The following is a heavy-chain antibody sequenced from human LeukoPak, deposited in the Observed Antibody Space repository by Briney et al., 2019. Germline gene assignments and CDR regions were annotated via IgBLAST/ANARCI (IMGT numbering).Heavy chain of an antibody. CDR3: ARGGGSGSYSLFDY. CDR1: GGSISSYY. CDR2: IYTSGST. D-gene: IGHD3-10*01. Sequence: SETLPLTCTVSGGSISSYYWSWIRQPAGKGLEWIGRIYTSGSTNYNPSLKSRVTMSVDTSKNQFSLKLSSVTAADTAVYYCARGGGSGSYSLFDYWGQGTLVTVSS. J-gene: IGHJ4*02. V-gene: IGHV4-4*07.